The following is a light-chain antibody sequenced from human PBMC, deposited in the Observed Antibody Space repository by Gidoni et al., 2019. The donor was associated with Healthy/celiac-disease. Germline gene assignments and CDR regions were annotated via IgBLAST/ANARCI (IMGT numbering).Light chain of an antibody. Sequence: DIQMTQSPSSLSASVGDRVTITCRASQSISSYLNWYQQKPGKAPKLLIYAASSLQSGVPSRFSGSGSGTDFTLTISSLQPEDIATYYCQQSYNTLYTFGQGTKLEIK. CDR1: QSISSY. J-gene: IGKJ2*01. CDR2: AAS. CDR3: QQSYNTLYT. V-gene: IGKV1-39*01.